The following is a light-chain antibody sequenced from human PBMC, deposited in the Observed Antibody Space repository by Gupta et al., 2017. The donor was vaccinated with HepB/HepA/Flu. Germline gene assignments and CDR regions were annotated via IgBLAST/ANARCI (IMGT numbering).Light chain of an antibody. CDR2: GAS. CDR3: QQDGSVFT. CDR1: QSVSSSY. Sequence: VLPQSPGTLSLTPGERATLSCSATQSVSSSYLAWYQQKPGQAPRLLIYGASSRATGIPDRFSGRGSGTDFTLTISRLEPEDLAVYDWQQDGSVFTCGPGTKVDIK. V-gene: IGKV3-20*01. J-gene: IGKJ3*01.